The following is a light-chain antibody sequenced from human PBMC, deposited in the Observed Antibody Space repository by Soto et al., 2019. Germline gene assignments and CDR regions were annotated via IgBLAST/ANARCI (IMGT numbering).Light chain of an antibody. CDR1: SSDVGYSNY. CDR2: EVS. CDR3: SAYAGSNNFV. V-gene: IGLV2-8*01. J-gene: IGLJ1*01. Sequence: QSALTQPASVSGSPGQSITISCTGTSSDVGYSNYVSWYQQLPGKAPKLMIYEVSQRPSGVPDRFSGSKSGNTASLTVSGLQTEDEADYYCSAYAGSNNFVFGSGTKLTVL.